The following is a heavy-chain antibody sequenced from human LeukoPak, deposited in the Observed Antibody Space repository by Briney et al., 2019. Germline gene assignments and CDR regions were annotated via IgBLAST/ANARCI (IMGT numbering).Heavy chain of an antibody. CDR2: IYPNSGAT. CDR3: GTLLSNGPFDY. CDR1: GYTFTGYY. J-gene: IGHJ4*02. Sequence: GASVKVSCKASGYTFTGYYMHWVRQAPGQGLEWMGYIYPNSGATKYAQEFQGRVTMTRDTSISTAYMELSGLGSDDTAVYYWGTLLSNGPFDYWGQGSLVTVSS. V-gene: IGHV1-2*02.